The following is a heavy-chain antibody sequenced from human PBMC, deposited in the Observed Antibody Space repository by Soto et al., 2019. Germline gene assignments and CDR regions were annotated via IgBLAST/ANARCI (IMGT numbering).Heavy chain of an antibody. CDR2: MNPNSGNT. Sequence: QVQLVQSGAEVKKPGASVKVSCKASGDTSTSYDIKWVRQATGQGLEWMGWMNPNSGNTGYAQKSXGRVTMTRNTPMSTAYMELSSLRAEDPAVYYGARGRNGMDVWGQGTTVTVSS. CDR1: GDTSTSYD. V-gene: IGHV1-8*01. J-gene: IGHJ6*02. CDR3: ARGRNGMDV.